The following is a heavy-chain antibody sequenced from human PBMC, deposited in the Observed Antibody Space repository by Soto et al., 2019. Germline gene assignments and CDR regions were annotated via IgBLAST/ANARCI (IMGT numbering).Heavy chain of an antibody. CDR3: ARASLRGYSYGYRYFDY. V-gene: IGHV3-48*01. J-gene: IGHJ4*02. Sequence: GGSLRLSCAASGFTFSSYSMNWVRQAPGKGLERVSYISSSSSTIYYADSVKGRFTISRDNAKNSLYLQMNSLRAEDTAVYYCARASLRGYSYGYRYFDYWGQGTLVTVSS. CDR2: ISSSSSTI. D-gene: IGHD5-18*01. CDR1: GFTFSSYS.